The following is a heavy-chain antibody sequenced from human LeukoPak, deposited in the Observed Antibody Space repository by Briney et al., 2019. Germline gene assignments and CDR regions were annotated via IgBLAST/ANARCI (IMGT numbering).Heavy chain of an antibody. V-gene: IGHV1-18*01. J-gene: IGHJ5*02. D-gene: IGHD6-13*01. CDR1: GYTFTSYG. Sequence: ASVKVSCTASGYTFTSYGISWVRQAPGQGLEWMGWISAYNGNTNYAQKLQGRVTMTTDTSTSTAYMELRSLRSDVTAVYYCARDVAAAGTGWFDPWGQGTLVTVSS. CDR2: ISAYNGNT. CDR3: ARDVAAAGTGWFDP.